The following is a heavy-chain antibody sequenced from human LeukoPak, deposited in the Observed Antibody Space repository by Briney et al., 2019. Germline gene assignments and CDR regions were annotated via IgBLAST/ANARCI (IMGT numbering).Heavy chain of an antibody. V-gene: IGHV6-1*01. CDR1: GDTVSSNRAA. CDR2: TYYRSKWYN. Sequence: SQTLSLTCVIFGDTVSSNRAAWNWIGQSPSRGLEWLGRTYYRSKWYNNYALSLKSRITINPDTSKNQLSLQLKSVTPEDTAVYYCARLNSITIFGVVITDYYYYYMDVWGKGTTVTVSS. CDR3: ARLNSITIFGVVITDYYYYYMDV. J-gene: IGHJ6*03. D-gene: IGHD3-3*01.